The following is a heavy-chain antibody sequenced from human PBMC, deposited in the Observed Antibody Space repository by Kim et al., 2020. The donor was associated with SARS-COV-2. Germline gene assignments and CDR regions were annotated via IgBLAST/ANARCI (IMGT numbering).Heavy chain of an antibody. D-gene: IGHD3-10*01. Sequence: GGSLRLSCAASGFTFSSYGMHWVRQAPGKGLEWVAVIWYDGSNKYYADSVKGRFTISRDNSKNTLYLQMNSLRAEDTAVYYCARDYWGSLWGFGELGGYYYYYYGMDVWGQGTTVTVSS. CDR1: GFTFSSYG. CDR2: IWYDGSNK. CDR3: ARDYWGSLWGFGELGGYYYYYYGMDV. V-gene: IGHV3-33*01. J-gene: IGHJ6*02.